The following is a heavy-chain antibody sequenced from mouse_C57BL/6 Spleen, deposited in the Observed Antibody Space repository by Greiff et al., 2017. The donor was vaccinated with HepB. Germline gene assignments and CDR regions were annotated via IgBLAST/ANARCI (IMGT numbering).Heavy chain of an antibody. D-gene: IGHD1-1*01. J-gene: IGHJ1*03. CDR2: IDPSDSYT. CDR1: GYTFTSYW. CDR3: ARRYGSSYWYFDV. Sequence: VQLQQPGAELVKPGASVKLSCKASGYTFTSYWMQWVKQRPGQGLEWIGEIDPSDSYTNYNQKFKGKATLTVDTSSSTAYMQLSSLTSEDSAVYYWARRYGSSYWYFDVWGTGTTVTVSS. V-gene: IGHV1-50*01.